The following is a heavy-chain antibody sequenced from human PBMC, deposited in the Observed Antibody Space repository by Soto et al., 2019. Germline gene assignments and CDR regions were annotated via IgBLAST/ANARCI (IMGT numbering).Heavy chain of an antibody. CDR1: GGTFSSYA. CDR2: IIPIFGTA. CDR3: ARDGRAHDYGGKYSNY. D-gene: IGHD4-17*01. Sequence: SVKVSCKASGGTFSSYAISWVRQAPGQGLEWMGGIIPIFGTANYAQKFQGRVTITADESTSTAYMELNSLRSEDTAVYYCARDGRAHDYGGKYSNYWGQGTLVTVSS. V-gene: IGHV1-69*13. J-gene: IGHJ4*02.